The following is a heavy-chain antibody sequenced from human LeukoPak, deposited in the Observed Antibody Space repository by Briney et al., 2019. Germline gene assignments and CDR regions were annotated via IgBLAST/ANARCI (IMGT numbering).Heavy chain of an antibody. Sequence: PGGSLRLSCAASGFTVSSNYMTWVRQAPGKGLEWVSVIYSGGDTYYADSVKGRFTISRDNSKDTLYLQMNSLRAEDTALYYCARDRFGLYYFDYWGQGTLVTVSS. CDR3: ARDRFGLYYFDY. CDR2: IYSGGDT. D-gene: IGHD3/OR15-3a*01. V-gene: IGHV3-66*01. CDR1: GFTVSSNY. J-gene: IGHJ4*02.